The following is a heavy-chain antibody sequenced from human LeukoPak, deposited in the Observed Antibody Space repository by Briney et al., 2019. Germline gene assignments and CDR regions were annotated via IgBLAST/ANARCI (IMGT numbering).Heavy chain of an antibody. CDR3: ARDKDGYNWFDP. CDR1: GYTFTSYY. V-gene: IGHV1-46*01. D-gene: IGHD2-15*01. Sequence: ASVKVSCKASGYTFTSYYMHWVRHAPGQGLDWMGIINPSGGSTSYAQTFQGRVTTTRDTTTSTVYLELSSLGSDDAAVYYCARDKDGYNWFDPWGQGTLVTVSS. J-gene: IGHJ5*02. CDR2: INPSGGST.